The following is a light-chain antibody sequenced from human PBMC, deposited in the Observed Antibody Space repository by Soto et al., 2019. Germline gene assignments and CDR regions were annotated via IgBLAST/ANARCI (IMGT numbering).Light chain of an antibody. CDR1: QNMSNY. V-gene: IGKV1-39*01. CDR3: QQSYSTLYT. CDR2: GAS. J-gene: IGKJ2*01. Sequence: DIQMTQSPSSLSASVGDRVTITCRASQNMSNYLNWYQQKPGEAPKLLIYGASSLQSGVPSRFSGSGSGTDFTLTISSLQPEDFATYYCQQSYSTLYTFGQGTKLDIK.